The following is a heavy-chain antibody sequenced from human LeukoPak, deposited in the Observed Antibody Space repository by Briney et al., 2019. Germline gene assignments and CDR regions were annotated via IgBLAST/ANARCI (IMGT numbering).Heavy chain of an antibody. Sequence: SETLSLTCTVSGGSMSHHWSWIRQSPGKGLEWIGYISHTASTNYNPSLKSRVTLSIDTSKNQFSLKLSSVTAADTAVYYCARDSGYCSGGSCYYNYYGMDVWGQGTTVTVSS. D-gene: IGHD2-15*01. CDR3: ARDSGYCSGGSCYYNYYGMDV. CDR2: ISHTAST. V-gene: IGHV4-59*11. CDR1: GGSMSHH. J-gene: IGHJ6*02.